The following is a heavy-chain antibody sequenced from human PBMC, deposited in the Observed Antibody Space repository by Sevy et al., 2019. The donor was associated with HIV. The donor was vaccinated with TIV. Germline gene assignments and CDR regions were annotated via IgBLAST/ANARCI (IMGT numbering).Heavy chain of an antibody. CDR1: GFTFSSYW. CDR3: ARVNWHRFGDQLFDY. V-gene: IGHV3-7*01. D-gene: IGHD3-10*01. J-gene: IGHJ4*02. CDR2: IKQDGSEK. Sequence: GGSLRLSCAATGFTFSSYWMSWVRQAPGKGLEWVANIKQDGSEKYYVDSVKGRFTISRDNAKNSLYLQMNSLRAEDTAVYYCARVNWHRFGDQLFDYWGQGTLVTVSS.